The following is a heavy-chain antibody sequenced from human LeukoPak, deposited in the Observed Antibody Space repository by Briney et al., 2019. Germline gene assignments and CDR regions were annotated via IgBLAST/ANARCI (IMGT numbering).Heavy chain of an antibody. CDR3: ARVRASSSWPYYYYYMDV. J-gene: IGHJ6*03. D-gene: IGHD6-13*01. V-gene: IGHV4-59*01. Sequence: SETLSLTCTVSGGSISSYYWSWIRQPPGKGPEWIGYIYYSGSTNYNPSLKSRVTISVDTSKNQFSLKLSSVTAADTAVYYCARVRASSSWPYYYYYMDVWGKGTTVTVSS. CDR1: GGSISSYY. CDR2: IYYSGST.